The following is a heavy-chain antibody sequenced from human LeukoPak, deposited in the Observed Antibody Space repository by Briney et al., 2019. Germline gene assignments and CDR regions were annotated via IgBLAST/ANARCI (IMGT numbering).Heavy chain of an antibody. CDR2: VYTCGST. Sequence: AETLSLTCAASGASISSYYWCWIRQPAGKRLEWMGRVYTCGSTNYNPSLKSRVTILSDTSKNNFCLMPLSVTAADTAVYYCAREGIQLWASTDYWGQGTLVTVSS. CDR1: GASISSYY. V-gene: IGHV4-4*07. J-gene: IGHJ4*02. D-gene: IGHD5-18*01. CDR3: AREGIQLWASTDY.